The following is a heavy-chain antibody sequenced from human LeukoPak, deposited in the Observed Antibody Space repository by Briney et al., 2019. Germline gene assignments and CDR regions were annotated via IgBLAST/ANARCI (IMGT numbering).Heavy chain of an antibody. Sequence: SQTLSLTCTVSGGSINSGNYYWTWIRQPPGKGLEWIGCIYYSGSTYYNPSLKSRVTISIDTSKNQFSLKLSSVTAADTAVYYCARGGTGIRLWSQDYWGQGTLVTVSS. D-gene: IGHD5-18*01. CDR1: GGSINSGNYY. V-gene: IGHV4-30-4*08. J-gene: IGHJ4*02. CDR2: IYYSGST. CDR3: ARGGTGIRLWSQDY.